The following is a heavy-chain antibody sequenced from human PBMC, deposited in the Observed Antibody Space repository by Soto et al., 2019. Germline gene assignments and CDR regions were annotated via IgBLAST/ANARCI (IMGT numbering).Heavy chain of an antibody. D-gene: IGHD3-3*01. V-gene: IGHV1-69*06. Sequence: SVKVSCKSSGGTFSSFINYPINWVRQAPGQGLEWMGGIVPNVGTVNYAQKFRGKVTITADKSTGTAYMELSSLRSEDTALYYCARRDTSGFLRYFDNWGQGTQVNVSS. CDR1: GGTFSSFINYP. J-gene: IGHJ4*02. CDR3: ARRDTSGFLRYFDN. CDR2: IVPNVGTV.